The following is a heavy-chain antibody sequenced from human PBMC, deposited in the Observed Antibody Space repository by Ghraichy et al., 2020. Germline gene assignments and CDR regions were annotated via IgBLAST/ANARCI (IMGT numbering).Heavy chain of an antibody. CDR2: VDHGGST. D-gene: IGHD2/OR15-2a*01. Sequence: SEALSLTCAVYGGSFSGYYWSWIRQPPGRGLEWIGEVDHGGSTNYNPSFKSRVTISVDTSKNQFSLKMSSVTAADTAVYYCASRPGIHYYGMDVWGQGTTVTVSS. CDR1: GGSFSGYY. CDR3: ASRPGIHYYGMDV. J-gene: IGHJ6*02. V-gene: IGHV4-34*01.